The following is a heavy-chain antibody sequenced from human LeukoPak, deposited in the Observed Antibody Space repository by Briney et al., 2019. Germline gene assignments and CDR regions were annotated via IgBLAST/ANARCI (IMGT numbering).Heavy chain of an antibody. V-gene: IGHV3-21*01. CDR2: ISSSSSYI. Sequence: PGGSLRLSCAASGFTFSSYSMNWVRQAPGKGLEWVSSISSSSSYIYYADSVKGRFTISRDNAKNSLYLQMNSLRAEDTAVYYCASSFLGRGYGNAFDIWGQGTMVTVSS. J-gene: IGHJ3*02. CDR3: ASSFLGRGYGNAFDI. D-gene: IGHD5-12*01. CDR1: GFTFSSYS.